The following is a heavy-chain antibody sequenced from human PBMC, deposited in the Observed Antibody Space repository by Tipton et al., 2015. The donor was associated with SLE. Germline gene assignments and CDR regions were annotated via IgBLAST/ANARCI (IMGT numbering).Heavy chain of an antibody. CDR3: ARGAVLIQDNSWFDP. CDR2: IYYSGST. V-gene: IGHV4-59*01. J-gene: IGHJ5*02. Sequence: TLSLTCTVSGGSMSSYYWSWIRQPPGKGLEWIGYIYYSGSTNYNPSLESRVTISVDTSKNQFSLKLSSVTAADTAVYYCARGAVLIQDNSWFDPWGQGTLVTVSS. CDR1: GGSMSSYY. D-gene: IGHD2-21*01.